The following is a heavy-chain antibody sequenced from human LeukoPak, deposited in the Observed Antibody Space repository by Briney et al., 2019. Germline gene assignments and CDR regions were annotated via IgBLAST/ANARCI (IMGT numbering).Heavy chain of an antibody. CDR1: GFTFGTYS. V-gene: IGHV3-48*02. Sequence: GGSLRLSCAASGFTFGTYSMNWVRQAPGKVLEWISYISSASSTIYYADSVKGRFTISRDNAKNSLYLQMNSLRDEDTAVYYCARTAKYWGQGTLVTVSS. CDR2: ISSASSTI. D-gene: IGHD2-21*02. CDR3: ARTAKY. J-gene: IGHJ4*02.